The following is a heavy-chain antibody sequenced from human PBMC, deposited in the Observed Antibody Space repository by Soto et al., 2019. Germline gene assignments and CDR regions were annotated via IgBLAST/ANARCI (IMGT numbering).Heavy chain of an antibody. CDR2: ISAYNGNT. V-gene: IGHV1-18*04. D-gene: IGHD2-2*01. Sequence: ASVKVSCKASGYTFTSYGISWVRQAPGQGLEWMGWISAYNGNTNYAQKLQGRVTMTTDTSTSTAYMELRSLRSDDTAVYYCAAEGYCSSTSCPRDAFDIWGQGTMVTVSS. CDR3: AAEGYCSSTSCPRDAFDI. CDR1: GYTFTSYG. J-gene: IGHJ3*02.